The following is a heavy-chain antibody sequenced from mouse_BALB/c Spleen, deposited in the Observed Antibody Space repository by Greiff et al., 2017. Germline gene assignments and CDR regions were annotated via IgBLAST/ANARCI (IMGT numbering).Heavy chain of an antibody. Sequence: QVQLQQSGAELMKPGASVKISCKATGYTFSSYWIEWVKQRPGHGLEWIGEILPGSGSTNYNEKFKGKATFTADTSSNTAYMQLSSLTSEDSAVYYCARDYDYDEGAWFAYWGQGTLVTVSA. V-gene: IGHV1-9*01. CDR2: ILPGSGST. D-gene: IGHD2-4*01. CDR3: ARDYDYDEGAWFAY. CDR1: GYTFSSYW. J-gene: IGHJ3*01.